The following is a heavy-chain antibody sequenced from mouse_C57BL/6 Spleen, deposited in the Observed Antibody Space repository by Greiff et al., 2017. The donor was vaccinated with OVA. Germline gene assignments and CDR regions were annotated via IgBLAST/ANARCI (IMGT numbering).Heavy chain of an antibody. D-gene: IGHD1-1*01. CDR1: GYTFTSYW. CDR2: IHPNSGST. Sequence: QVQLQQPGAELVKPGASVKLSCKASGYTFTSYWMHWVKQRPGQGLEWIGMIHPNSGSTNYNEKFKSKATLTVDKSSSTAYMQLSSLTSGDSAVYYCARGRTTPVMDYWGQGTSVTVSS. CDR3: ARGRTTPVMDY. J-gene: IGHJ4*01. V-gene: IGHV1-64*01.